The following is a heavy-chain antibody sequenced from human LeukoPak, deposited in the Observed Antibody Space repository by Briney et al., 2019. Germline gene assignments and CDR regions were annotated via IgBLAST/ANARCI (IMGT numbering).Heavy chain of an antibody. CDR3: ARSPYRSYSGSYFFDY. V-gene: IGHV1-2*02. Sequence: ASVNVSCKACGYTFTGYYMHGVRQAPGQGLEGMGWINSNSGGTNYAQKFKGRVTMTRATSISQASMELSRLRSEDTAVYYCARSPYRSYSGSYFFDYWGQGTLVTVSS. CDR2: INSNSGGT. D-gene: IGHD1-26*01. CDR1: GYTFTGYY. J-gene: IGHJ4*02.